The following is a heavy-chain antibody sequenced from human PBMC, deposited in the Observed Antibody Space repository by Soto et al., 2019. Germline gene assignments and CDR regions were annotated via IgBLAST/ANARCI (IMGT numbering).Heavy chain of an antibody. D-gene: IGHD3-22*01. J-gene: IGHJ4*02. CDR1: GYSFTTYW. V-gene: IGHV5-51*01. CDR2: IYPGDSDI. CDR3: ARQAYHYDTNSFGY. Sequence: GESLKISCKGSGYSFTTYWIGCVRQMPGKGLEWMGVIYPGDSDIRFSPSFQGQVTISADMSLRTAYLQWSSLRVPDTAMYYCARQAYHYDTNSFGYWGEGTLVTVS.